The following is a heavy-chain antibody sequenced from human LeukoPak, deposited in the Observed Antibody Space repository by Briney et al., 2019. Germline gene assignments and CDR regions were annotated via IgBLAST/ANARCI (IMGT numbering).Heavy chain of an antibody. V-gene: IGHV3-23*01. J-gene: IGHJ4*02. CDR1: GFTFSSYV. D-gene: IGHD2-21*02. Sequence: GGSLRLSCEVSGFTFSSYVMSWVRQPPGKGPEWVAYIGGSDGITSYADSVKGRFTISRDNSKNTVYLEMNSLRAEDTAVYYCVKGGRGADCIFDYWGQGTLVTVSS. CDR2: IGGSDGIT. CDR3: VKGGRGADCIFDY.